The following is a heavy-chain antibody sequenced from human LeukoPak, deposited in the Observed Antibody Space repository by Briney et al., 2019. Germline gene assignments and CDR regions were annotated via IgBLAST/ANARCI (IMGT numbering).Heavy chain of an antibody. D-gene: IGHD2-8*01. CDR1: GGTFSSYA. Sequence: GASVKVSCKASGGTFSSYAISWVRQAPGQGLEWMGGIIPIFGTANYAQKFQGRVTITTDESTSTAYMELSSLSSEDTAVYYCARALEGYCTNGVCWNFDYWGQGTLVTVSS. CDR3: ARALEGYCTNGVCWNFDY. J-gene: IGHJ4*02. CDR2: IIPIFGTA. V-gene: IGHV1-69*05.